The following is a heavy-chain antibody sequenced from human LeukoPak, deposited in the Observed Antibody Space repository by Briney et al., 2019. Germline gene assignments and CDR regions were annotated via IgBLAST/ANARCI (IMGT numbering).Heavy chain of an antibody. V-gene: IGHV3-23*01. Sequence: GGSRRLSCAASGFAFYNYAMSWVRQAPGKGLEWVSGISGSGDSAYYTDSVKGRFTISRDNSKNTLYLQMSNLTAEDTAVYHCASQTRMQLWGYFDLWGQGALVIVSS. CDR1: GFAFYNYA. CDR2: ISGSGDSA. CDR3: ASQTRMQLWGYFDL. D-gene: IGHD5-18*01. J-gene: IGHJ4*02.